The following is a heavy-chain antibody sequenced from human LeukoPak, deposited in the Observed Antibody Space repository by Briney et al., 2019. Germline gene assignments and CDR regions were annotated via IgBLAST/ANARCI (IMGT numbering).Heavy chain of an antibody. J-gene: IGHJ5*02. Sequence: GGSLRLSCAASGFAVSSNYMSWVRQAPGKGLEWVSAISGSGGSTYYADSVKGRFTISRDNSKNTLYLQMNSLRAEDTAVYYCAKGDYGDSYNWFDPWGQGTLVTVSS. CDR1: GFAVSSNY. CDR3: AKGDYGDSYNWFDP. D-gene: IGHD4-17*01. V-gene: IGHV3-23*01. CDR2: ISGSGGST.